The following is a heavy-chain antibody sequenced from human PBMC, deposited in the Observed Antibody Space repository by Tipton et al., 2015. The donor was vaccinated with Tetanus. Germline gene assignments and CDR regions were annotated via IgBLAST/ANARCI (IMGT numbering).Heavy chain of an antibody. D-gene: IGHD2-21*01. J-gene: IGHJ6*02. CDR3: ARERIEAFYYHGLDV. V-gene: IGHV1-69*01. CDR2: ITPIFGTT. CDR1: GGTFTNYA. Sequence: QLVQSGAEVKKPGSSVKVSCKASGGTFTNYALSWVRQAPGQGLEWVGGITPIFGTTNSAPKFQGRVTITADESTNTAYMELSSLRSEDTAIYYCARERIEAFYYHGLDVWGPGTTVTVSS.